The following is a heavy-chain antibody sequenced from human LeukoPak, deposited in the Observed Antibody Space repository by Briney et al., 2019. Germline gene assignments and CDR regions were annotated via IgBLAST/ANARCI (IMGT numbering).Heavy chain of an antibody. D-gene: IGHD5-24*01. J-gene: IGHJ4*02. CDR2: ISYDESYK. Sequence: PGGSLRLSCATSGFAFSSYGMHWVRQAPGKGLEWVAVISYDESYKDYADSVKGRFTIARDRSKNTVYLQMNSLRTEDTAVYYCAKQDAYNWFRYFLDSWGQGTLVTVSS. CDR1: GFAFSSYG. CDR3: AKQDAYNWFRYFLDS. V-gene: IGHV3-30*18.